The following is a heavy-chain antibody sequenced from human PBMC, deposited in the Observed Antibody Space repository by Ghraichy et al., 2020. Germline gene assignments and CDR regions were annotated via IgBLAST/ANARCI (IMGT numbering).Heavy chain of an antibody. Sequence: SCAASGFTFSGYSMNWVRQAPGKGLEWVSSITSGSSYIYYADSVKGRFSISRDNAKNSLYLQMNSLRAEDTAVYFCARGGSGWPPDYWGQGTLVTVSS. CDR2: ITSGSSYI. D-gene: IGHD6-19*01. CDR3: ARGGSGWPPDY. V-gene: IGHV3-21*01. J-gene: IGHJ4*02. CDR1: GFTFSGYS.